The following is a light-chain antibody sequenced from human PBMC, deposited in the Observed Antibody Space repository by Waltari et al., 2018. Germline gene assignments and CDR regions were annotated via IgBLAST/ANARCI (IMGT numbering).Light chain of an antibody. V-gene: IGKV3-20*01. CDR3: QQYGSSPST. CDR2: GAS. J-gene: IGKJ1*01. Sequence: EIVLTQSPGTLSLSPGERATLSCRASPSVSSSYLAWYQQKPGQAPRLLSYGASSRATGSPDRFSGRGSGTDFTLTISRLEPEDFAVYYCQQYGSSPSTFGQGTKVEIK. CDR1: PSVSSSY.